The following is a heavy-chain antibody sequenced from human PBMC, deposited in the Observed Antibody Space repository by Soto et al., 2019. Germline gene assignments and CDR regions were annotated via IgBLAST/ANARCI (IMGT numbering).Heavy chain of an antibody. CDR2: IYYSGST. D-gene: IGHD3-3*01. V-gene: IGHV4-31*03. J-gene: IGHJ5*02. Sequence: SETLSLTCTVSGGSISSGGYYWSWIRQHPGKGLEWIGYIYYSGSTYYNPSLKSRVTISVDTSKNQFSLKLSSVTAADTAVYYCASRRYYDFWSGYYRGNWFDPWGQGTLVTSPQ. CDR1: GGSISSGGYY. CDR3: ASRRYYDFWSGYYRGNWFDP.